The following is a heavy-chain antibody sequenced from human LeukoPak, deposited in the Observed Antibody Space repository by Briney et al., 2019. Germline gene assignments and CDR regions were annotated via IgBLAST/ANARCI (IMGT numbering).Heavy chain of an antibody. CDR3: ARDHMVRGIITSFDY. CDR1: GYTFTSYY. Sequence: ASVKVSCKASGYTFTSYYMHWVRQAPGQGLGWMGIINPSGGSTSYAQKFQGRVTMTRDMSTSTVYMELSSLRSEDTAVYYCARDHMVRGIITSFDYWGQGTLVTVSS. D-gene: IGHD3-10*01. J-gene: IGHJ4*02. CDR2: INPSGGST. V-gene: IGHV1-46*01.